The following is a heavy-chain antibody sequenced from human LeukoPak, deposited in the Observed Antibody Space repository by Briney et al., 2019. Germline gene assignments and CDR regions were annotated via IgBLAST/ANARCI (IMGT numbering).Heavy chain of an antibody. CDR2: IKEDGSEK. D-gene: IGHD1-26*01. CDR3: ARDWDLALFDS. CDR1: GFTFSEAW. Sequence: GGSLRLSCAASGFTFSEAWMSWIRQAPGKGLEWVASIKEDGSEKYSVDSVKGRFTISRDNAKNSLFLQMNSLRAEDTAVYYCARDWDLALFDSWGQGTLVTVSS. V-gene: IGHV3-7*05. J-gene: IGHJ4*02.